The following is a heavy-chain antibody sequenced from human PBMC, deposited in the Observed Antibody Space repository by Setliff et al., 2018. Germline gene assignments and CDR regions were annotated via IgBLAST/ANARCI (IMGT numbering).Heavy chain of an antibody. CDR3: ANAQRGYSGYASGDAFDI. CDR2: INHSGST. CDR1: GGSFSGYY. D-gene: IGHD5-12*01. V-gene: IGHV4-34*01. Sequence: SETLSLTCAVYGGSFSGYYWSWIRQPPGKGLEWIGEINHSGSTNYNPSLKSRVTISVDTSKNQFPLTAEDTAVYYCANAQRGYSGYASGDAFDIWGQGTMVTVSS. J-gene: IGHJ3*02.